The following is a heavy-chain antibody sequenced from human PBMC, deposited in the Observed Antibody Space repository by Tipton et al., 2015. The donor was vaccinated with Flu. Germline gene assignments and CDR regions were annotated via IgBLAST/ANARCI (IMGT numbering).Heavy chain of an antibody. CDR2: IYSSGST. Sequence: TLSLTCTVSGGSISSYYWSWIRQPPGKGLEWFGYIYSSGSTNYNPPLRSRVTISVNTSKNQFSLKLSSVTAADAAVYYCARHSSSARGWFDPWGQGTLVTVSS. J-gene: IGHJ5*02. V-gene: IGHV4-59*08. D-gene: IGHD3-10*01. CDR3: ARHSSSARGWFDP. CDR1: GGSISSYY.